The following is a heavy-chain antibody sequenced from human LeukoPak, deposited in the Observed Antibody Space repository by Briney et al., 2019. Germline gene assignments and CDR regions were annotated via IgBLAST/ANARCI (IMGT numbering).Heavy chain of an antibody. J-gene: IGHJ3*02. CDR3: ARIFEWDTNAFDI. V-gene: IGHV4-31*03. D-gene: IGHD2-15*01. CDR2: IYYSGST. CDR1: GGSISSGGYY. Sequence: SETLSLTCTVSGGSISSGGYYWSWIRQHPGKGLEWIGYIYYSGSTYYNPSLKSRVTISVDTSKNQFSPKLSSVTAADTAVYYCARIFEWDTNAFDIWGQGTMVTVSS.